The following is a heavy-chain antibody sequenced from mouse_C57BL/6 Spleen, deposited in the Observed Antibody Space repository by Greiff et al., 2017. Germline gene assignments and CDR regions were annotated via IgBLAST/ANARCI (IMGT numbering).Heavy chain of an antibody. V-gene: IGHV5-6*01. D-gene: IGHD2-5*01. CDR3: AREGNYSNFAMDY. J-gene: IGHJ4*01. CDR2: ISSGGSYT. CDR1: GFTFSSSG. Sequence: VHLVESGGDLVKPGGSLKLSCAASGFTFSSSGMSWVRQTPDKRLEWVATISSGGSYTYYPDSVKGRFTISRDNAKNTLYLQMSSLKSEDTAMYYCAREGNYSNFAMDYWGQGTSVTVSS.